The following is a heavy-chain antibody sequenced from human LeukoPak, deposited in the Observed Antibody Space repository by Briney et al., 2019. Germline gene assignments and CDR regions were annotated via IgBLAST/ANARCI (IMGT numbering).Heavy chain of an antibody. D-gene: IGHD5-18*01. Sequence: GRSLRLSCAASGFTFSGYGMHWVRQAPDKGLEWVVVIWYDGNNKYYAESVKGRFTISRDNSKNTLYLQMNSLRAEDTAVYYCAKDWGYTTMVSYYFDYWGQGALVTVSS. V-gene: IGHV3-33*06. J-gene: IGHJ4*02. CDR1: GFTFSGYG. CDR2: IWYDGNNK. CDR3: AKDWGYTTMVSYYFDY.